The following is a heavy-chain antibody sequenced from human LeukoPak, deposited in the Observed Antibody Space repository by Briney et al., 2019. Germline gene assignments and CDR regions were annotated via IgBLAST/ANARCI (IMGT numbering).Heavy chain of an antibody. V-gene: IGHV1-69*05. CDR2: IIPIFGTA. CDR1: GGTFSSYA. J-gene: IGHJ4*02. CDR3: ARDRIAAADHDLDY. D-gene: IGHD6-13*01. Sequence: SVKVSCKASGGTFSSYAISWVRQAPGQGLEWMGRIIPIFGTANYAQKFQGRVTITTDESTSTACMELSSLRSEDTAVYYCARDRIAAADHDLDYWGQGTLVTVSS.